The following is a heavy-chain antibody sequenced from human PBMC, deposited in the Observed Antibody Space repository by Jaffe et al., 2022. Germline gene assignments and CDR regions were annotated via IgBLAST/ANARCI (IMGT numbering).Heavy chain of an antibody. J-gene: IGHJ4*02. D-gene: IGHD6-25*01. V-gene: IGHV3-66*02. CDR1: GFTVSSKF. CDR3: ARENTATTPYFDY. CDR2: IYSDGST. Sequence: EVQLVESGGGLAQPGGSLRLSCAASGFTVSSKFMSWVRQAPGKGLEWVSVIYSDGSTYYADSVKGRFTISRDNSKNTLYLQMNSLRAEDTAVYYCARENTATTPYFDYWGQGTLVTVSS.